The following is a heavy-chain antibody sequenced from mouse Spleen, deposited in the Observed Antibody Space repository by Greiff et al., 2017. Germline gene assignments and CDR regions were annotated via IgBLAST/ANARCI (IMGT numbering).Heavy chain of an antibody. V-gene: IGHV2-2*02. D-gene: IGHD4-1*02. CDR2: IWSGGST. J-gene: IGHJ2*01. CDR1: GFSLTSYG. Sequence: VKVVESGPGLVQPSQSLSITCTVSGFSLTSYGVHRVRQSPGKGLEWLGVIWSGGSTDYNAAFISRLSISKDNSKSQVFFKMNSLQANDTAIYYCARNPSTGTGFDYWGQGTTLTVSS. CDR3: ARNPSTGTGFDY.